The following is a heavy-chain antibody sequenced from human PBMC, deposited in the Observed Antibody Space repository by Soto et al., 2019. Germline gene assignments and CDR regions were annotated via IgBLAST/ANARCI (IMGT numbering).Heavy chain of an antibody. V-gene: IGHV5-51*01. D-gene: IGHD3-10*01. J-gene: IGHJ4*02. Sequence: GASLKISCKGSGYSFTSYWIGWVRQMPGKGLEWMGIIYPGDSDTRYSPSFQGQVTISADKSISTAYLQWSSLKASDTAMYYCARIGNYYDSGSYYDTPFDSWGQGTLVTVSS. CDR3: ARIGNYYDSGSYYDTPFDS. CDR1: GYSFTSYW. CDR2: IYPGDSDT.